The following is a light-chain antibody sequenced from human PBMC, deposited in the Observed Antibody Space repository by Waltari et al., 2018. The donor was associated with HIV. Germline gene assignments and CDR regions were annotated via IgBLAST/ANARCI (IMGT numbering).Light chain of an antibody. CDR1: SSDVGSYSF. V-gene: IGLV2-23*01. CDR2: EDN. Sequence: QSALTQPASVSGPPGQSITLSCTGTSSDVGSYSFVSWYQLHPGKAPKLIIYEDNKRPSGVSDRFSGSKSGYTASLTISGLQAEDEADYCCWSYAGSSTIIFGGGTKLTVL. CDR3: WSYAGSSTII. J-gene: IGLJ2*01.